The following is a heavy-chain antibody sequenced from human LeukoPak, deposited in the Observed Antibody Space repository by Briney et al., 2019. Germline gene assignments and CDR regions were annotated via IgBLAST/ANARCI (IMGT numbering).Heavy chain of an antibody. V-gene: IGHV3-30*02. Sequence: GGSLRLSCAASGFTFSSYGMHWVRQAPGKGLEWVAFIRYDGSNKYYADSVKGRFTISRDNSKNTLYLQMNSLRAEDTAVYYCAKAGYIAVKLLGYYMDVWGKGTTVTVSS. CDR1: GFTFSSYG. J-gene: IGHJ6*03. CDR2: IRYDGSNK. D-gene: IGHD6-19*01. CDR3: AKAGYIAVKLLGYYMDV.